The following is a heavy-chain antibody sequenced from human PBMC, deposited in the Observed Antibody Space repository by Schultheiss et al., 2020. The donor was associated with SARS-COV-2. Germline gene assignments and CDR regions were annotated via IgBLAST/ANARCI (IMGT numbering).Heavy chain of an antibody. Sequence: SETLSLTCAVSGYSISSGYYWGWIRQLPGKGLEWIGSIYHSGSTYYNPSLKSRVTISVDTSKNQLSLKLSSVTAADTAVYYCARGSSSWYVEDWGQGTLVTVSS. CDR1: GYSISSGYY. J-gene: IGHJ4*02. CDR2: IYHSGST. D-gene: IGHD6-13*01. CDR3: ARGSSSWYVED. V-gene: IGHV4-38-2*01.